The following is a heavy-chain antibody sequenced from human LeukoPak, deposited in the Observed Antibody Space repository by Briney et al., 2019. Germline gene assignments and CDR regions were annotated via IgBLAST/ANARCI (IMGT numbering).Heavy chain of an antibody. CDR3: ARVWGIAAAGTPGRGFDP. CDR1: GGTFSTYA. J-gene: IGHJ5*02. CDR2: MNPNSGNT. V-gene: IGHV1-8*03. Sequence: ASVKVSCKASGGTFSTYAISWVRQAPGQGLEWMGWMNPNSGNTGYAQKFQGRVTITRNTSISTAYMELSSLRSEDTAVYYCARVWGIAAAGTPGRGFDPWGQGTLVTVSS. D-gene: IGHD6-13*01.